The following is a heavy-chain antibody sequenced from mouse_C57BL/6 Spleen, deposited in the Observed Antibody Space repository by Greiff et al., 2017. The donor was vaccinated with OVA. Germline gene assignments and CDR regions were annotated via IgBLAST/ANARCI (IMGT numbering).Heavy chain of an antibody. J-gene: IGHJ3*01. D-gene: IGHD2-2*01. CDR3: ARQGMVTTTAPFAY. CDR2: ISSGGSYT. V-gene: IGHV5-6*01. CDR1: GFTFSSYG. Sequence: EVKLQESGGDLVKPGGSLKLSCAASGFTFSSYGMSWVRQTPDKRLEWVATISSGGSYTYYPDSVKGRFTISRDNAKNTLYLQMSSLKSEDTAMXCCARQGMVTTTAPFAYWGQGTLVTVSA.